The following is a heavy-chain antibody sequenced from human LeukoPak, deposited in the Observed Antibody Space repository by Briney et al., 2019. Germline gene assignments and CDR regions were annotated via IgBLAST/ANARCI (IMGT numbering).Heavy chain of an antibody. J-gene: IGHJ3*02. D-gene: IGHD4-17*01. CDR1: GDSFSSHY. V-gene: IGHV4-59*11. CDR2: ISYIGST. Sequence: SETLSLTCAVSGDSFSSHYWTWIRQPPGKGLEWIGYISYIGSTNYNPSLKSRVTISIDTSKNQFALRLSSVTAADTAVYYCARDLVTVTKGFDIWGQGTMVSVSS. CDR3: ARDLVTVTKGFDI.